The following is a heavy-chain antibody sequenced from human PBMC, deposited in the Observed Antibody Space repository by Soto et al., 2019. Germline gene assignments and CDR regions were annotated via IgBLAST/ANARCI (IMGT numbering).Heavy chain of an antibody. J-gene: IGHJ6*02. D-gene: IGHD3-10*01. Sequence: SETLSLTCTVSGASISPYYWTWIRQPPGKGLEWIGYIFSSGNTNYNPSLKSRVTISVDTSKYQFSLKLSSVTAADTAVYYCAREYDSGSASYRGMDVWGQGTTVTVSS. V-gene: IGHV4-59*01. CDR2: IFSSGNT. CDR3: AREYDSGSASYRGMDV. CDR1: GASISPYY.